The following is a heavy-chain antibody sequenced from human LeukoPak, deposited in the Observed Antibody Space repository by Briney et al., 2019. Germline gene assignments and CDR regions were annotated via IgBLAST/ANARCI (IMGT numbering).Heavy chain of an antibody. CDR3: ARGSYSYYFDY. Sequence: PSETLSLTCTVSGGSISSYSWSWIRQPPGKGLEWIGCIYSSGSTNYNPSLKSRVTISVDTSKNQFSLKLSSVTAVDTAVYYCARGSYSYYFDYWGQGTLVTVSS. D-gene: IGHD1-26*01. J-gene: IGHJ4*02. V-gene: IGHV4-59*01. CDR1: GGSISSYS. CDR2: IYSSGST.